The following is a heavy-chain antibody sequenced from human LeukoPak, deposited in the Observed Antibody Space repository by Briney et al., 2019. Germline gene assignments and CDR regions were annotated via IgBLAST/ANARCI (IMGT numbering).Heavy chain of an antibody. Sequence: SETLSLTCAVYGGSFSGYYWSWIHQPPGKGLEWIGEINHSGGTNYNPPLKRRVTISVDTSKNHFSLKLSSVTAADTAVYYCARGRYYYGSGSFDYWGQGTLVTVSS. D-gene: IGHD3-10*01. J-gene: IGHJ4*02. V-gene: IGHV4-34*01. CDR1: GGSFSGYY. CDR3: ARGRYYYGSGSFDY. CDR2: INHSGGT.